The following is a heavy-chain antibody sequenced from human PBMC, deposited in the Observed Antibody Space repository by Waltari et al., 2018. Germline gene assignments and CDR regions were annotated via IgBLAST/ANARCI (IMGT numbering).Heavy chain of an antibody. CDR1: GVSITSSDSY. V-gene: IGHV4-39*01. CDR3: ARQSHSFYYHTNGYFWHGFDV. Sequence: QVQLQESGPGLAKPSETLSLTCTVSGVSITSSDSYWGWVRQPPGKALEWVGTIYYDDRTYYNPSVRSRVTISLDTSKNEFSLTLSSVTTADTALFFCARQSHSFYYHTNGYFWHGFDVWGPGAMVTVSS. J-gene: IGHJ3*01. D-gene: IGHD3-22*01. CDR2: IYYDDRT.